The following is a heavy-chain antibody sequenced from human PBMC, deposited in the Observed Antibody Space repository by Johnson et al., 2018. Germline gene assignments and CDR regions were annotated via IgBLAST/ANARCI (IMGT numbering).Heavy chain of an antibody. Sequence: QLVESGGGLVQPGGSLRLSCTASGFTFSNYDMHWVRQVTGKGLEWVSTTGTAADKYYSGSVKGRFTIPRESAKNSLYLQMNSLGAGDTAVYYCARGPSGYYYMDVWGKGTTVTVSS. V-gene: IGHV3-13*01. CDR1: GFTFSNYD. CDR3: ARGPSGYYYMDV. J-gene: IGHJ6*03. CDR2: TGTAADK.